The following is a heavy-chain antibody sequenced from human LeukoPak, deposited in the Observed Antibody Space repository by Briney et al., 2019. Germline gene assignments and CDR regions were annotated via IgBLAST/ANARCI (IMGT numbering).Heavy chain of an antibody. J-gene: IGHJ4*02. CDR1: GYTFTSYG. CDR2: ISAYNGNT. Sequence: GASVKVSCKASGYTFTSYGISWVRQAPGQGLEWMGWISAYNGNTNYAQKLQGRVTMTTDTSTSTAYMELRSLRSEDTAVYYCARVRTTGNSLGFMDYWGQGTLVTVSS. CDR3: ARVRTTGNSLGFMDY. V-gene: IGHV1-18*01. D-gene: IGHD4-4*01.